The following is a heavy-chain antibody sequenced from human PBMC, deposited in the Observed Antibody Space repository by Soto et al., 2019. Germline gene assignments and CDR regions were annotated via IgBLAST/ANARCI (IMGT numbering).Heavy chain of an antibody. CDR1: GFTFSSYG. Sequence: GGSLRLSCAASGFTFSSYGMHWIRQAPGKGLEWVAVIWYDGSNKYYADSVKGRFTISRANSKNTLYLQMNSVRSEDTAVYFCARDRGPYFWSVYRYFDYWGQGTLVNVSA. V-gene: IGHV3-33*08. CDR3: ARDRGPYFWSVYRYFDY. D-gene: IGHD3-3*01. CDR2: IWYDGSNK. J-gene: IGHJ4*02.